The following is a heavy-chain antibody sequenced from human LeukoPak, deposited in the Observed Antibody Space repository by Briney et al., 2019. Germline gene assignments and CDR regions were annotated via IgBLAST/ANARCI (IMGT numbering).Heavy chain of an antibody. CDR2: MNPNSGNT. V-gene: IGHV1-8*01. D-gene: IGHD5-12*01. CDR3: ARAKDIAGGPDY. CDR1: GYTFTSYD. Sequence: ASVKVSCKASGYTFTSYDINWVRQATGQGLEWMGWMNPNSGNTGYAQKFQGRVTMTRNTSISTAYMKLSSLRSEDTAVYYCARAKDIAGGPDYWGQGTLVTVSS. J-gene: IGHJ4*02.